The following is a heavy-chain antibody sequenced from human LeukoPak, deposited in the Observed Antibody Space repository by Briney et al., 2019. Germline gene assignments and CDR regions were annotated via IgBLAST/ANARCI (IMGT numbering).Heavy chain of an antibody. Sequence: SVKVACKASGGTFRSYAISWVRQAPGQGLEWMGGIIPIFGTANYAQKFQGRVTITADNSTSTAYMELSSPRSEDTAVYYCARAANWNLNWFDPWGQGTLVTVSS. D-gene: IGHD1-20*01. CDR2: IIPIFGTA. CDR1: GGTFRSYA. J-gene: IGHJ5*02. V-gene: IGHV1-69*06. CDR3: ARAANWNLNWFDP.